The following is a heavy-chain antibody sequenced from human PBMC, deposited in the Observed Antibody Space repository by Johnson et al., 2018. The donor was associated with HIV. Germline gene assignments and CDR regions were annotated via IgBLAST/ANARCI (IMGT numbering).Heavy chain of an antibody. CDR3: AKWKYCSCENCYSEFGVFDDAFDI. Sequence: QVQLVESGGDVVQPGGSLRLSCAGSGFTFSSYGMHWVRQAPGKGLEWVSFIRYDGSDKHYADSVKGRFTISRDNSKNTVYLETNSLRPEDTAVYYCAKWKYCSCENCYSEFGVFDDAFDIWGQGTMVTVSS. CDR2: IRYDGSDK. CDR1: GFTFSSYG. D-gene: IGHD2-15*01. J-gene: IGHJ3*02. V-gene: IGHV3-30*02.